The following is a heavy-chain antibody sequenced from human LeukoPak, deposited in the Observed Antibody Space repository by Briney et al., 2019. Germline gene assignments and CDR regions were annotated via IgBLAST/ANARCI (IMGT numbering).Heavy chain of an antibody. CDR3: ASGQYGSGSYYTP. D-gene: IGHD3-10*01. CDR1: GGSFSGYY. J-gene: IGHJ4*02. Sequence: PSETLSLTCAVYGGSFSGYYWSWIRQPPGKGLGWIGEINHSGSTNYNPSLKSRVTISVDTSKNQFSLKLSSVTAADTAVYYCASGQYGSGSYYTPWGQGTLVTVSS. CDR2: INHSGST. V-gene: IGHV4-34*01.